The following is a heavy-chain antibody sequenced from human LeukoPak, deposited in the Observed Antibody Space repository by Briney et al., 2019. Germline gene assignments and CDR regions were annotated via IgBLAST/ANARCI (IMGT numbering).Heavy chain of an antibody. J-gene: IGHJ4*02. V-gene: IGHV3-48*03. CDR3: ARSLISYFDY. CDR1: GFTFSSYG. Sequence: GGSLRLSCAASGFTFSSYGMNWVRKAPGKGQEWVSFISSSGSTKYYADSVKGRFTIARDNAKNSLYLQMNSLRAEDTAVYYCARSLISYFDYWGQGTLVTVSS. CDR2: ISSSGSTK. D-gene: IGHD2/OR15-2a*01.